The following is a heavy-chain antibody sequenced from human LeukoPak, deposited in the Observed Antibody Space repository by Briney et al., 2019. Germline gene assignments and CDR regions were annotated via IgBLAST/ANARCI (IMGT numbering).Heavy chain of an antibody. V-gene: IGHV4-31*03. Sequence: SETLSLTCTVSGGSISRGGYYWSWIRQHPGKDLEWIGHIYYSGSIYYNPSLKSRVTISKDTSKNQFSLKVSSVTAADTAVYYCARDPYFGESSFDYWGQGTLVTVSS. CDR2: IYYSGSI. J-gene: IGHJ4*02. CDR3: ARDPYFGESSFDY. D-gene: IGHD3-10*01. CDR1: GGSISRGGYY.